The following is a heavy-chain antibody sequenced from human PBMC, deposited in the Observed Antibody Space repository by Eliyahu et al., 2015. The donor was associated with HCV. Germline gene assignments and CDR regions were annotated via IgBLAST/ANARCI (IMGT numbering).Heavy chain of an antibody. V-gene: IGHV4-39*01. D-gene: IGHD3-22*01. Sequence: QLQLRESGPGLVKPSETLSLTCTVPAGSISSSTTDYWGWIRQPPGKGLEWIGSIYSSGSTYYNPSLKSRATISLDASKDQFSLRLNSVTATDTAIYYCATYSYYYDNPGDYWGQGILVTVSS. CDR2: IYSSGST. J-gene: IGHJ4*02. CDR3: ATYSYYYDNPGDY. CDR1: AGSISSSTTDY.